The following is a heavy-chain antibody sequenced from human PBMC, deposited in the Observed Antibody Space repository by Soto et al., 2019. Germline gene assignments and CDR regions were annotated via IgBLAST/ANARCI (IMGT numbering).Heavy chain of an antibody. V-gene: IGHV4-34*01. D-gene: IGHD3-22*01. Sequence: SETLSLTCAVYGGSFSGYYWTWIRQPPGTGLEWIGEINHSGSTNYNPSLKSRVTISVDTSKNQFSLKLSSVTAADTAVYYCAIYDSSGSRVFQHWGQGTLVTVSS. CDR1: GGSFSGYY. CDR3: AIYDSSGSRVFQH. CDR2: INHSGST. J-gene: IGHJ1*01.